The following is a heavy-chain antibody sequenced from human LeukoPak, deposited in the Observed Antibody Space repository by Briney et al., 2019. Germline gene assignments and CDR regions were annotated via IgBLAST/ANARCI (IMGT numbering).Heavy chain of an antibody. CDR3: ARDYIVVVTSYYYGMDV. CDR1: GFTFSSYA. V-gene: IGHV3-30-3*01. J-gene: IGHJ6*02. D-gene: IGHD2-21*02. CDR2: ISYDGSNK. Sequence: PGGSLGLSCAASGFTFSSYAMHWVRQAPGKGLEWVAVISYDGSNKYYADSVKGRFTISRDNSKNTLYLQMNSLRAEDTAVYYCARDYIVVVTSYYYGMDVWGQGTTVTVSS.